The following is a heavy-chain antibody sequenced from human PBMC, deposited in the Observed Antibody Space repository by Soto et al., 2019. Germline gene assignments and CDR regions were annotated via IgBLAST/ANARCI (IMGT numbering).Heavy chain of an antibody. CDR1: GFTFSSYA. J-gene: IGHJ4*02. CDR2: ISGSGGST. V-gene: IGHV3-23*01. Sequence: GGSLRLSCAASGFTFSSYAMSWVRQAPGKGLEWVSAISGSGGSTYYADSVKGRFTISRDNSKNTLYLQMNSLRAVDTAVYYCAKDRYFDWLTFDYWGQGTLVTVSS. D-gene: IGHD3-9*01. CDR3: AKDRYFDWLTFDY.